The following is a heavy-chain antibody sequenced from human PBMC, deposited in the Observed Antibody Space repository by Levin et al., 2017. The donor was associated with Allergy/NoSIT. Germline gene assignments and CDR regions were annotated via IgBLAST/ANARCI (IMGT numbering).Heavy chain of an antibody. V-gene: IGHV6-1*01. CDR2: TYYRSKWYN. J-gene: IGHJ3*02. CDR1: GDSVSSNSAA. D-gene: IGHD2-15*01. Sequence: SETLSLTCAISGDSVSSNSAAWNWIRQSPSRGLEWLGRTYYRSKWYNDYAVSVKSRITINPDTSKNQFSLQLNSVTPEDTAVYYCARGIYCSGGSCYLNAFDIWGQGTMVTVSS. CDR3: ARGIYCSGGSCYLNAFDI.